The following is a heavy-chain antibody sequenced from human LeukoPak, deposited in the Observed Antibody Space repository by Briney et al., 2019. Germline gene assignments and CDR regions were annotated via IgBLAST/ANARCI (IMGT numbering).Heavy chain of an antibody. Sequence: SETLSLTCTVSGGSISSYYWSWIRQPPGKGLEWIGYIYYSGSTNYNPSLKNRFTISVDTSKNQFSLKLSSVTAADTDVYYCARELLGYCTNGVCYTGYYFDYWGQGTLVTVSS. CDR2: IYYSGST. CDR3: ARELLGYCTNGVCYTGYYFDY. V-gene: IGHV4-59*01. CDR1: GGSISSYY. D-gene: IGHD2-8*01. J-gene: IGHJ4*02.